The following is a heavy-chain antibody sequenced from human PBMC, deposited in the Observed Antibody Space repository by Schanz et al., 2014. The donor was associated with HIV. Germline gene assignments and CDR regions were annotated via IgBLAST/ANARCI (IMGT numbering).Heavy chain of an antibody. V-gene: IGHV3-21*01. J-gene: IGHJ4*02. CDR2: ISTGSSYI. D-gene: IGHD4-17*01. Sequence: EVQLVESGGGLVQPGRSLRLSCATSGFTFSSHNINWVRQAPGKGLAWVSSISTGSSYIYYADSVKGRFTISRDNAKNSLYLQMNSLRAEDTAVYYCYGDESGYWGQGTLVTVSS. CDR1: GFTFSSHN. CDR3: YGDESGY.